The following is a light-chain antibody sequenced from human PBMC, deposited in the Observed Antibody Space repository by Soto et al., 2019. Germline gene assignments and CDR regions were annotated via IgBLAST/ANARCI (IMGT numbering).Light chain of an antibody. V-gene: IGLV2-14*03. CDR2: DVT. CDR3: SSYTDSSPWV. J-gene: IGLJ2*01. CDR1: SSDIGVYNY. Sequence: QPVLTQPASVSGSPGQSITISCTGTSSDIGVYNYVSWYQQHPGKAPKLMIFDVTNRPSGVSIRFSGSKSDNTASLTISGLQAEDEADYYCSSYTDSSPWVFGGGTKVTVL.